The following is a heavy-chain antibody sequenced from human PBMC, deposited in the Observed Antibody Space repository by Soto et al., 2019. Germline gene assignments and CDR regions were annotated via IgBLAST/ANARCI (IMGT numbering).Heavy chain of an antibody. CDR1: GGSISSGGYS. CDR3: ARGGVAAGNFDY. Sequence: SETLSLTCAVSGGSISSGGYSWSWIRQPPGKGLEWIGYIYHSGSTYYNPSLKSRVTISVDRSKNQFSLKLSSVTAADTAVYYCARGGVAAGNFDYWGQGTLVTVSS. V-gene: IGHV4-30-2*01. CDR2: IYHSGST. J-gene: IGHJ4*02. D-gene: IGHD6-13*01.